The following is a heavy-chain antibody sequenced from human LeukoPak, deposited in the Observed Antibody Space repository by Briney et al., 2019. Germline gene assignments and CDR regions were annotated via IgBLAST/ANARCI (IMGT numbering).Heavy chain of an antibody. CDR3: ARDNGDSSSPYFDY. J-gene: IGHJ4*02. D-gene: IGHD6-6*01. CDR2: IYYSGST. Sequence: SETLSLTCTVSGGSISSSSYYWGWIRQPPGKGLEWIGNIYYSGSTNYNPSLKSRVTISVDTSKNQFSLKLSSVTAADTAVYYCARDNGDSSSPYFDYWGQGTLVTVSS. V-gene: IGHV4-39*07. CDR1: GGSISSSSYY.